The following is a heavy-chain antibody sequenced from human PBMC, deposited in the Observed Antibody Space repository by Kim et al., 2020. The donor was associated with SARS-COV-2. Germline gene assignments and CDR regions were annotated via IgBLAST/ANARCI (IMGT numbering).Heavy chain of an antibody. J-gene: IGHJ5*02. Sequence: GGSLRLSCAASGFTFSSYSMNWVRQAPGKGLEWVSYISSSSSTIYYADSVKGRFTISRDNAKNSLYLQMNSLRDEDTAVYYCARDRERYYGSGSYLWLNWFDPWGQGTLVTVSS. V-gene: IGHV3-48*02. CDR3: ARDRERYYGSGSYLWLNWFDP. CDR1: GFTFSSYS. CDR2: ISSSSSTI. D-gene: IGHD3-10*01.